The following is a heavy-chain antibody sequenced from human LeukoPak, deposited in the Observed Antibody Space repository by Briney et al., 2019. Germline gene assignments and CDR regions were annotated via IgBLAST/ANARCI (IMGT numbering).Heavy chain of an antibody. CDR2: ISSSGSTI. CDR1: GFTFSDYY. D-gene: IGHD4-11*01. Sequence: GGSLRLSCAASGFTFSDYYTSWIRRAPGKGLEWVSYISSSGSTIYYADSVKGRFTISRDNAKNSLYLQMNSLRAEDTAVYYCARDLGSNYGYFDYWGQGTLVTVSS. CDR3: ARDLGSNYGYFDY. V-gene: IGHV3-11*01. J-gene: IGHJ4*02.